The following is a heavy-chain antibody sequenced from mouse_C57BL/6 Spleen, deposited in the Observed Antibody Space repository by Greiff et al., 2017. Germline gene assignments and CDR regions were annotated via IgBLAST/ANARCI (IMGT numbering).Heavy chain of an antibody. CDR3: ARLTGTSY. D-gene: IGHD4-1*01. J-gene: IGHJ2*01. Sequence: EVKLMESGGGLVKPGGSLKLPCAASGFTFSDYGMHWVRQAPEKGLEWVAYISSGSSTIYYADTVKGRFTISRDNAKNTLFLQMTSLRSEDTAMYYCARLTGTSYWGQGTTLTVSS. CDR2: ISSGSSTI. CDR1: GFTFSDYG. V-gene: IGHV5-17*01.